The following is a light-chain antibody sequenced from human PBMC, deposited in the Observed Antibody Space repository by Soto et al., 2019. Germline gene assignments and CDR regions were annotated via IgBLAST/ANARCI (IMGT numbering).Light chain of an antibody. V-gene: IGKV1-5*01. CDR2: DAS. CDR3: QQYKSYPLT. CDR1: HSFSSW. J-gene: IGKJ1*01. Sequence: DIQMTQSPSNLSASVGDRVTITCPAPHSFSSWLACYHQTPEKAPHLLIYDASTLQSGAPSRISGGAAGTVFPLTISSLQADDVVTYCCQQYKSYPLTFGQGTKVDIK.